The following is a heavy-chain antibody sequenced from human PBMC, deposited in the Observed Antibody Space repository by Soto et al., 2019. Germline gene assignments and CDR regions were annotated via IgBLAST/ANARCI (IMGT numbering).Heavy chain of an antibody. CDR3: ARTGYGGKGTFDY. CDR1: GGTFSSYT. J-gene: IGHJ4*02. D-gene: IGHD4-17*01. Sequence: QVQLVQSGAEVKKPGSSVKVSCKASGGTFSSYTISWVRQAPGQGLEWMGRIIPILGIANYAQKFQGRVTXTXDXYTSTAYMELSSLRSEDTAVYYCARTGYGGKGTFDYWGQGTLVTVSS. CDR2: IIPILGIA. V-gene: IGHV1-69*02.